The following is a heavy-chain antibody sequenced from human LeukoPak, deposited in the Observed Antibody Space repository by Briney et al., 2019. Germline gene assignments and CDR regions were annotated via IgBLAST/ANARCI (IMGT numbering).Heavy chain of an antibody. CDR3: ARRSYYYGSGSSNWYFDL. D-gene: IGHD3-10*01. Sequence: GESLKISCQASGYSSTSYWIGWVGQIPGKGLEWMGIIYPGDSDTSYSPSFQGQVTISADKSISTAYLQWSSLKASDTAVYYCARRSYYYGSGSSNWYFDLWGRGTLVTVSS. V-gene: IGHV5-51*01. CDR2: IYPGDSDT. CDR1: GYSSTSYW. J-gene: IGHJ2*01.